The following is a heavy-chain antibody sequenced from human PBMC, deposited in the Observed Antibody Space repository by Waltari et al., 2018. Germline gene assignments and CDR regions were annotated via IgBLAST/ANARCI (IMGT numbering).Heavy chain of an antibody. CDR2: INDKPHDP. V-gene: IGHV3-23*01. CDR3: AKGGGSWAFFDS. J-gene: IGHJ4*02. CDR1: GFNFGDFS. Sequence: EVHLLESGGGLIQPGGPLRLSCAASGFNFGDFSMAWVRQSPGKGLEWDATINDKPHDPYYAESVKGRFTLSRDNSANSLFLQMTDLRGDDTALYYCAKGGGSWAFFDSWGQGTLVAVSS. D-gene: IGHD1-26*01.